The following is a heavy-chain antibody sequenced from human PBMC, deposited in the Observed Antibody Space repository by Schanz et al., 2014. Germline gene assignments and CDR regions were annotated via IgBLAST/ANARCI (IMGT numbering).Heavy chain of an antibody. D-gene: IGHD3-10*01. J-gene: IGHJ6*02. CDR3: ARSGVDV. CDR1: GFTFRGHA. V-gene: IGHV3-48*01. CDR2: ISTSSTTR. Sequence: VQLVESGGGVVQPGTSLRLSCAASGFTFRGHAMHWVRQAPGQGLEWVSYISTSSTTRYYAASLRGRFTISRDDAKNSVYLQMNSLRAEDTAVYYCARSGVDVWGQGTTVTVSS.